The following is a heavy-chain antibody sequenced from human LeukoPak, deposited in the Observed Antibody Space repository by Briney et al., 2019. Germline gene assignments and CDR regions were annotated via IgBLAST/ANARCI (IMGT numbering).Heavy chain of an antibody. CDR2: ISGSGDNI. D-gene: IGHD6-6*01. J-gene: IGHJ4*02. CDR3: ARARRLLPKAQSFDS. CDR1: GFMFSSYA. V-gene: IGHV3-23*01. Sequence: PGGSLRLSCAASGFMFSSYAMSWVRQVPGKGLEWVSVISGSGDNIYYADSVKGRFTISRDNSENMVYLQMNSLRVEDTGLYYCARARRLLPKAQSFDSWGQGTLVSVSS.